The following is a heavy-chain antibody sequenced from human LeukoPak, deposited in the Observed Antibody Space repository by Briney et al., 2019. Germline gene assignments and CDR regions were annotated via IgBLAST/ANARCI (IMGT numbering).Heavy chain of an antibody. CDR1: GGTFSSYA. CDR2: IIPIFGTA. CDR3: ARDALRGYSYGLTIDY. Sequence: SVKVSCKASGGTFSSYAISWVRQAPGQGLKWMGGIIPIFGTANYAQKFQGRVTITADESTSTAYMELSSLRSEDTAVYYCARDALRGYSYGLTIDYWGQGTLVTVSS. D-gene: IGHD5-18*01. J-gene: IGHJ4*02. V-gene: IGHV1-69*01.